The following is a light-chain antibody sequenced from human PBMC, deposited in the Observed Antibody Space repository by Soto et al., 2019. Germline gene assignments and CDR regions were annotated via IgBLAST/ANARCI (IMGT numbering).Light chain of an antibody. CDR2: GAS. CDR3: QQYGSSPPRT. V-gene: IGKV3-20*01. Sequence: EIVLTQSPGTLSLSPGERATISCRASQSVSSSYLAWYQQKPGQAPRLLIYGASSRATGIPDRFSGSGSGTDFTLTISRLEPEDFAVYYCQQYGSSPPRTVGQGTKVDIK. CDR1: QSVSSSY. J-gene: IGKJ1*01.